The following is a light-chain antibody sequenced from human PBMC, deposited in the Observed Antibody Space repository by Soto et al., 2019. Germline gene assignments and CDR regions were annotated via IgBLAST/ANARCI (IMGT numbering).Light chain of an antibody. CDR1: QSVNSRY. CDR3: QQYGNSPGT. CDR2: GAS. Sequence: EIVLTQSPGTLSLSPGERATLSCRASQSVNSRYLAWYQQKPGQAPRLVIYGASSRATGIPDRFSGSGSGTDFTLSISRLEPEDFAVYYCQQYGNSPGTFGPGTKLDIK. J-gene: IGKJ3*01. V-gene: IGKV3-20*01.